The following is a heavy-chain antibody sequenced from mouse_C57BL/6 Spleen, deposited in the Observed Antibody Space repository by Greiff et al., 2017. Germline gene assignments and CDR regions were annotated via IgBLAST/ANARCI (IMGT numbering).Heavy chain of an antibody. Sequence: EVQLQQSGPELVKPGASVKISCKASGYTFTDYYMNWVKQSHGKSLEWIGDINPNNGGTSYNQKFKGKATLTVDKSSSTAYMELRSLTSEDSAVYYCARDGYYGLLAYWGQGTLVTVSA. CDR3: ARDGYYGLLAY. CDR1: GYTFTDYY. CDR2: INPNNGGT. V-gene: IGHV1-26*01. D-gene: IGHD2-3*01. J-gene: IGHJ3*01.